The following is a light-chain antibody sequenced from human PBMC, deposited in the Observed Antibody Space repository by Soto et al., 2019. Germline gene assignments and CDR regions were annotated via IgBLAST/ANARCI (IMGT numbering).Light chain of an antibody. Sequence: EIVLTHSPGTLSLSPGERATLSCRASQSVGSSHLAWYQQKPGQAPRLLIYGASSRATGIPDRFSGSGSGTDFTLTISRLEPEDFAVYYCQQYDISWTFGQGTKVDIK. J-gene: IGKJ1*01. CDR2: GAS. CDR3: QQYDISWT. V-gene: IGKV3-20*01. CDR1: QSVGSSH.